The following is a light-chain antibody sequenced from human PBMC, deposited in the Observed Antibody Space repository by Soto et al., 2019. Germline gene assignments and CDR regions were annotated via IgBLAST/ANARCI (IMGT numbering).Light chain of an antibody. Sequence: EIVMTQSPATLSVSPGXGATLSCRASQGIGSTLAWYQHKPGQTPRLLIYDASTRATGVPARFSGSGSGTEFTLTLNSLQSEDFAVYYCQRYNNWPLTFGGGTKVDIK. CDR1: QGIGST. J-gene: IGKJ4*01. CDR2: DAS. V-gene: IGKV3-15*01. CDR3: QRYNNWPLT.